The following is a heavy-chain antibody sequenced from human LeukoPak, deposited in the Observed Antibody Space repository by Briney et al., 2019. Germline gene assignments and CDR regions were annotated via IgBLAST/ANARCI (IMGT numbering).Heavy chain of an antibody. CDR2: IYYSGST. J-gene: IGHJ5*02. Sequence: SQTLSLTCTVSVGSISSGGYYWSWIRQHPGKGLEWIGYIYYSGSTYYNPSLKSRVTISVDTSKHQFSLKLSSVTAADTAVYYCARQKYSSTDNWFDPWGQGTLVTVSS. V-gene: IGHV4-31*03. D-gene: IGHD6-13*01. CDR3: ARQKYSSTDNWFDP. CDR1: VGSISSGGYY.